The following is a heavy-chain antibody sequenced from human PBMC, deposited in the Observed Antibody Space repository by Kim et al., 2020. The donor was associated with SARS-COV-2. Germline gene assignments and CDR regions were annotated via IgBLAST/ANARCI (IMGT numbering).Heavy chain of an antibody. CDR3: ARDRGTGTTPYYFDY. CDR1: GYTFTSYG. Sequence: ASVKVSCKASGYTFTSYGISWVRQAPGQGLEWMGWISAYNGNTNYAQKLQGRVTMTTDTSTSTAYMELRSLRSDDTAVYYCARDRGTGTTPYYFDYWGQGTLVTVSS. J-gene: IGHJ4*02. V-gene: IGHV1-18*04. D-gene: IGHD1-7*01. CDR2: ISAYNGNT.